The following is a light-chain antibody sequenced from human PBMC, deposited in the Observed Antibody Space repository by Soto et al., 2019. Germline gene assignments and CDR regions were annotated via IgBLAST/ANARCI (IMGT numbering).Light chain of an antibody. J-gene: IGKJ4*01. Sequence: DIQMTQSPSSLSASVGDRVTITCRASQSITTYLNWYQQKPGKAPRLLIYAESTLQSGVPSRFKSNRNGTDFTLTISSLQPEDFAIYYCQQSYTTPPTFGGGTKVEIK. CDR3: QQSYTTPPT. V-gene: IGKV1-39*01. CDR1: QSITTY. CDR2: AES.